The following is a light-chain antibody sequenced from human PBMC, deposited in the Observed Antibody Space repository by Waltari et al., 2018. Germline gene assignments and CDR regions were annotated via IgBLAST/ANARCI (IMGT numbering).Light chain of an antibody. V-gene: IGKV3-20*01. CDR3: QKYGTLPAT. CDR2: EAS. CDR1: QSVSRT. J-gene: IGKJ1*01. Sequence: EIVLTQSPGTLSLSPGARATLSCRASQSVSRTLAWYQQKPGQAPSLLIYEASSRATGIPDRLSGSGSGTDFSLTISRLEPEDCAVYYCQKYGTLPATFGQGTKVEIK.